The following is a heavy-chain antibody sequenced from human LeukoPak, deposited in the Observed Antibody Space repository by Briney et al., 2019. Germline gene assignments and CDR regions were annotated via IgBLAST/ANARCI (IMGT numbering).Heavy chain of an antibody. J-gene: IGHJ5*02. CDR2: IDSGATT. CDR3: ARLEVRGVIGP. V-gene: IGHV3-53*01. CDR1: EVRLSTNY. D-gene: IGHD3-10*01. Sequence: GGSLRLSCAASEVRLSTNYMNWVRQAPGKGLEWVSLIDSGATTYYPDSVKGRFTISRDNSKNTVYLQMNSLRAEDTAVYYCARLEVRGVIGPWGQGTLVTVSS.